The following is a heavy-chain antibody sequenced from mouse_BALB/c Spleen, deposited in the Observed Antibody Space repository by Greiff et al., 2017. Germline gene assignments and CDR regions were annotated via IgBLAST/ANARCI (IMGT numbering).Heavy chain of an antibody. D-gene: IGHD1-1*01. Sequence: EVQLQQSGAELVRPGASVKLSCTASGFNIKDYYMHWVKQRPEQGLEWIGWIDPENGDTEYAPKFQGKATMTADTSSNTAYLQLSSLTSEDTAVYYCRITTVPGGYWGQGTSVTVSS. CDR3: RITTVPGGY. V-gene: IGHV14-4*02. J-gene: IGHJ4*01. CDR2: IDPENGDT. CDR1: GFNIKDYY.